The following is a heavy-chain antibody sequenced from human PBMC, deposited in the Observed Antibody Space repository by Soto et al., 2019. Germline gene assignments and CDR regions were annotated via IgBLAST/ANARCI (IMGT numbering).Heavy chain of an antibody. V-gene: IGHV4-39*01. CDR1: GGSISSSSYY. CDR3: AKHDFGVVNTWSAP. CDR2: IYYSGST. D-gene: IGHD3-3*01. J-gene: IGHJ5*02. Sequence: ASETLSLTCIVSGGSISSSSYYWGWIRQPPGKGLEWIGSIYYSGSTYYNPSLKSRVTISVDTSKNQFSLKLSSVTAADTAVYYCAKHDFGVVNTWSAPWGQGTLVPVSS.